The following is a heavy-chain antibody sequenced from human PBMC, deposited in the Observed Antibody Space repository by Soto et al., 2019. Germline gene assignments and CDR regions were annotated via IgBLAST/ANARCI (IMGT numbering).Heavy chain of an antibody. J-gene: IGHJ4*02. V-gene: IGHV3-23*01. D-gene: IGHD6-19*01. CDR3: AKLHPSRVAVAGYPPRLLFRSSQYYFDY. CDR2: SSGRGDHT. Sequence: PGGSLRLSCVASGFTFSSYAMTWVRQAPGKGLEWVSLSSGRGDHTYYADSVNGRFIISRDKSKNTLYLQMDSLRAEDTAVYYCAKLHPSRVAVAGYPPRLLFRSSQYYFDYWGQGTLVTVSS. CDR1: GFTFSSYA.